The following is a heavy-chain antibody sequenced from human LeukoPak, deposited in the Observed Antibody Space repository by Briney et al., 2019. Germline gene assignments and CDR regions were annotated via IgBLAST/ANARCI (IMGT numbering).Heavy chain of an antibody. CDR1: GGSISSYY. CDR2: IYHSGST. Sequence: SETLSLTCTVSGGSISSYYWSWIRQPPGKGLEWIGSIYHSGSTYYNPSLKSRVTISVDTSKNQFSLKLSSVTAADTAVYYCAREYVEENYFDYWGQGTLVIVSS. CDR3: AREYVEENYFDY. D-gene: IGHD5-24*01. V-gene: IGHV4-38-2*02. J-gene: IGHJ4*02.